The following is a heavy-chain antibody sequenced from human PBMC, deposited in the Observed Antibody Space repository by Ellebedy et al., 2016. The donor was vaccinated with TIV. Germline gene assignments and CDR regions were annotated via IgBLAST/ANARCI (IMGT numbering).Heavy chain of an antibody. D-gene: IGHD3-22*01. CDR2: INPNSGGT. CDR3: ARGGTYDSSGYDPDDAFDM. CDR1: GYTFTGYY. J-gene: IGHJ3*02. V-gene: IGHV1-2*02. Sequence: AASVKVSCKASGYTFTGYYIHWVRQPPGQGLEWMGWINPNSGGTSYAQKFQGRVTMTRDTSITTSYMELSRLRSDDTAVYYCARGGTYDSSGYDPDDAFDMWGQGKIITVSS.